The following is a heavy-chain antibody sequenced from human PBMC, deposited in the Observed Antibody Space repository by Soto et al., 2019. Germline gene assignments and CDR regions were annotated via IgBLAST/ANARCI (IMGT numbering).Heavy chain of an antibody. CDR2: ISGSGGST. D-gene: IGHD3-9*01. Sequence: PGGSLRLSCAASGFTFSSYAMSWVRQAPGKGLEWVSAISGSGGSTYYADSVKGRFTISRDNSKNTLYLQMNSLRAEGTSVYYCAKSRNYDMLTGSDPMDVWGQGTTVTVSS. J-gene: IGHJ6*02. CDR3: AKSRNYDMLTGSDPMDV. V-gene: IGHV3-23*01. CDR1: GFTFSSYA.